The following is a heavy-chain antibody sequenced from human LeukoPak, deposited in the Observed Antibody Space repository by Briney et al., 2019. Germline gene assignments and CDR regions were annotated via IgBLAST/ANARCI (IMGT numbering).Heavy chain of an antibody. V-gene: IGHV1-2*02. CDR3: ATGRGIAVAGPAFDH. CDR1: GGTFSSYA. D-gene: IGHD6-19*01. Sequence: ASVKVSCKASGGTFSSYAISWVRQAPGQGLEWMGWINPNSGGTNYAQKFQGRVTMTRDTSISTAYMELSWLRSDDTAVYYCATGRGIAVAGPAFDHWGQGTLVTVSS. J-gene: IGHJ4*02. CDR2: INPNSGGT.